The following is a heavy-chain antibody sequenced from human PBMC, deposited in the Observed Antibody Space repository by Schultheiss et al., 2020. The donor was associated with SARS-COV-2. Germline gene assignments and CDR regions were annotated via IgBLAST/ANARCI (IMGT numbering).Heavy chain of an antibody. CDR2: IYYSGST. CDR1: GGSISRSY. V-gene: IGHV4-59*01. J-gene: IGHJ6*02. Sequence: SETLSLTCTLSGGSISRSYWSWIRQPPGKGLEWIGYIYYSGSTNYNPSLKSRVTISVDTSKNQFSLKLSSVTAADTAVYYCARRGITMVQGVIAYYYYYGMDVWGQGTTVTVSS. CDR3: ARRGITMVQGVIAYYYYYGMDV. D-gene: IGHD3-10*01.